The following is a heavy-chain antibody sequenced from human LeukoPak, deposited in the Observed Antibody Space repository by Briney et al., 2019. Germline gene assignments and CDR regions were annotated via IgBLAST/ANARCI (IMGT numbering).Heavy chain of an antibody. V-gene: IGHV3-30-3*01. J-gene: IGHJ5*02. CDR2: ISYDGSNK. CDR1: GFTFSSYA. Sequence: PGGSLRLSCAASGFTFSSYAMHWVRQAPGKGLEWVAVISYDGSNKYYADSVKGRFTISRDNSKNTLYLQVNSLRAEDTAVYYCARDQDNWNLNWFDPWGQGTLVTVSS. D-gene: IGHD1-1*01. CDR3: ARDQDNWNLNWFDP.